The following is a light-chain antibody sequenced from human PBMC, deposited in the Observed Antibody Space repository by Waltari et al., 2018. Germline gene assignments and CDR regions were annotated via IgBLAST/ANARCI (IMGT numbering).Light chain of an antibody. CDR3: QQYGSSAPIT. J-gene: IGKJ5*01. V-gene: IGKV3-20*01. CDR2: GAS. Sequence: EIVLTQSPGTLSLSPGERATLSCRASQSVSSSYFAWYQQKHGKAPRLLIYGASSRATCIPDRFSGSGSGTDFTLTISRLDPEDFAVYYCQQYGSSAPITFGQGTRLEIK. CDR1: QSVSSSY.